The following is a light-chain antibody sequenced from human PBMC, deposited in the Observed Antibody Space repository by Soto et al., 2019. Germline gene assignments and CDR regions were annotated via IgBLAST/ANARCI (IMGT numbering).Light chain of an antibody. Sequence: EIVLTQSPGTLSLSPCETATLSSRATEGVASNYLAWYQQRPGQAPRLLMYGASSRATGIPDRFSGSGSGTDFTLSITRLQPEDCAVYYCQQYGSSPWTSGQGTKVDI. CDR2: GAS. J-gene: IGKJ1*01. V-gene: IGKV3-20*01. CDR3: QQYGSSPWT. CDR1: EGVASNY.